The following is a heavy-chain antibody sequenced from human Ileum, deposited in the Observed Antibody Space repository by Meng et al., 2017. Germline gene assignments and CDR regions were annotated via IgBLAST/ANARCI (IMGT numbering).Heavy chain of an antibody. Sequence: QIQQLGAVLLKPSEHLSLTCAVYGGSFSGYYWSWIRQPPGKGLEWIWEINHSGSTNYNPSLKSRVTISVDTSKNQFSLKLSSVTAADTAVYYCARGCPWFDPWGQGTLVTVSS. J-gene: IGHJ5*02. V-gene: IGHV4-34*01. CDR2: INHSGST. CDR3: ARGCPWFDP. CDR1: GGSFSGYY.